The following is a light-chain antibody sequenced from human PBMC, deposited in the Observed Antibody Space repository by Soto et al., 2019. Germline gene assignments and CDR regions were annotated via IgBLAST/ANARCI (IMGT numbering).Light chain of an antibody. CDR2: DAS. CDR3: QQRSNWPPT. Sequence: EIVLTQSPAPKSLSPGERATLSCRASQSVSSYLAWYQQKPGQAPRLLIYDASTRATGIPARFSGSGSGTDFTLTITSLEPEDFAVYYCQQRSNWPPTFGQGTKADIK. CDR1: QSVSSY. J-gene: IGKJ1*01. V-gene: IGKV3-11*01.